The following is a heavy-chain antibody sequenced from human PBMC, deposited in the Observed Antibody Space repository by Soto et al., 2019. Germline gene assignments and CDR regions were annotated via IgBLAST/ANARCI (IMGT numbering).Heavy chain of an antibody. CDR3: ATEQTRPAYYYGLDV. D-gene: IGHD6-6*01. V-gene: IGHV1-3*01. J-gene: IGHJ6*02. CDR1: GYTFTSYA. Sequence: ASVKVSCKASGYTFTSYAMHWVRQAPGQRLEWMGWINAGNGHTKYSQKFQGRVTITRDTSATTAYMELRSLRSEDTAVYYCATEQTRPAYYYGLDVWGQGTTVTVSS. CDR2: INAGNGHT.